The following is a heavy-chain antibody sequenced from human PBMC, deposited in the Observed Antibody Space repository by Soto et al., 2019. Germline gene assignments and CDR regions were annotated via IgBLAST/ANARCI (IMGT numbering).Heavy chain of an antibody. CDR2: MNPNSGNT. CDR3: ARGIKYGDNSRGFAP. V-gene: IGHV1-8*01. J-gene: IGHJ5*02. CDR1: GYTFTSYD. Sequence: QVQLVQSGAEVKKPGASVKVSCKASGYTFTSYDINWVRQATGQGFEYLGWMNPNSGNTGYVKKFQGRVTMTRDTTMRTAYMELGSLPSEATAVYYSARGIKYGDNSRGFAPWGQGTLVTVSS. D-gene: IGHD4-17*01.